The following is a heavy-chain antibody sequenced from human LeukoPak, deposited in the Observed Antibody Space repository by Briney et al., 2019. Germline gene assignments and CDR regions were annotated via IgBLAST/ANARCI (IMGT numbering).Heavy chain of an antibody. CDR3: VRGSTLRHYQY. Sequence: PSETLSLTCTVSGGSISSTTYYWGWIRRPPGKGLEWIGSIYYSGSTYYNPSLKSRVTVSVDASKNQFSLNLSSVTAADTAVYYCVRGSTLRHYQYWGQGTLVTVSS. CDR1: GGSISSTTYY. D-gene: IGHD3-16*01. J-gene: IGHJ4*02. V-gene: IGHV4-39*01. CDR2: IYYSGST.